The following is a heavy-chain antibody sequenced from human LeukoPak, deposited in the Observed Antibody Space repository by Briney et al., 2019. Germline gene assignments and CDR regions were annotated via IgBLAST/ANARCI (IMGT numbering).Heavy chain of an antibody. V-gene: IGHV3-30-3*01. Sequence: PGGSLRLSCAASGFTFSSYGIHWVRQAPGKGLEWVAITSYDGSNKYYADSVKGRFTISRDTSKNTLYPQMNSLRAEDTAVYYCARAGYSSGWYNGLDVWGQGTTVTVSS. D-gene: IGHD6-19*01. CDR2: TSYDGSNK. CDR1: GFTFSSYG. J-gene: IGHJ6*02. CDR3: ARAGYSSGWYNGLDV.